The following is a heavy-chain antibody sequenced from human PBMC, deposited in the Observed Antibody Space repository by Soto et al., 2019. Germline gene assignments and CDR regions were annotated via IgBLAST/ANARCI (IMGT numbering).Heavy chain of an antibody. Sequence: EVQLVESGGGLVKPGGSLRLSCAASGFTFSSYSMNWVRQAPGQGLEWVSSISSSSSYIYYADSVKGRFTISRDNAKNSLYLQMNSLRAEDTAVYYCARESGTAVNSTRPDYWGQGTLVTVSS. CDR1: GFTFSSYS. V-gene: IGHV3-21*01. CDR2: ISSSSSYI. D-gene: IGHD2-2*01. J-gene: IGHJ4*02. CDR3: ARESGTAVNSTRPDY.